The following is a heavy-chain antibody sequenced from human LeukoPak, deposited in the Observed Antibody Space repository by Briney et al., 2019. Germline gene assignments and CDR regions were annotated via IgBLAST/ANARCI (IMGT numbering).Heavy chain of an antibody. J-gene: IGHJ4*02. CDR2: ISDSGGST. V-gene: IGHV3-23*01. CDR3: AKVTSDDYYDSSGYD. CDR1: GFTFSSNA. Sequence: GGSLRLSCAASGFTFSSNAMSWVRQAPGKGLEWVSAISDSGGSTYYADSVRGRFTISRDNSMNTLYLQMNSLRAEDTAVYYCAKVTSDDYYDSSGYDWGQGTPVTVSS. D-gene: IGHD3-22*01.